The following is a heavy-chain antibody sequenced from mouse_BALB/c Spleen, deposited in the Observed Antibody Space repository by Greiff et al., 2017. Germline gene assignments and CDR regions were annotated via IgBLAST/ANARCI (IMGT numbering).Heavy chain of an antibody. J-gene: IGHJ2*01. CDR2: LYPGDGST. CDR1: GYTFTSYD. CDR3: ARSDVRYYDY. V-gene: IGHV1S56*01. Sequence: VQLQESGPELVKPGALVKISCNASGYTFTSYDITWVKQRPGKGLVWIGWLYPGDGSTKYKEKFKGKATLTADKSSSTAYMQLSSLTSENSAVYFCARSDVRYYDYGGQGTALTVSS.